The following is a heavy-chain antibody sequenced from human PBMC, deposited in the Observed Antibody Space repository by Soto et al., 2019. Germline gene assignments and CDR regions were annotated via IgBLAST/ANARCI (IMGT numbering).Heavy chain of an antibody. Sequence: LRLSCAASGFTFTRYSMNWVRQAPGKGLEWVSSISSTTNYIYYGDSMKGRFTISRDNAKNSLYLEMNSLRAEDTAVYYCARESEDLTSNFDYWGQGTLVTSPQ. CDR2: ISSTTNYI. J-gene: IGHJ4*02. CDR3: ARESEDLTSNFDY. V-gene: IGHV3-21*06. CDR1: GFTFTRYS.